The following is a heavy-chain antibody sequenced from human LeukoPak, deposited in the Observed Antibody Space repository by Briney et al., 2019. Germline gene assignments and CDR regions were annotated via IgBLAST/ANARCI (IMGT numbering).Heavy chain of an antibody. CDR1: GFTVSSNY. D-gene: IGHD3-10*01. V-gene: IGHV3-66*01. J-gene: IGHJ5*02. CDR2: IYSGGST. CDR3: ARVHLWFGGSWFDP. Sequence: GGSLRLSCAASGFTVSSNYMSWVRQAPGKGLEWVSVIYSGGSTYYADSVKGRFTISRDNSKNTLYLQMNSLRAEDTAVYYCARVHLWFGGSWFDPWGQGTLVTVSS.